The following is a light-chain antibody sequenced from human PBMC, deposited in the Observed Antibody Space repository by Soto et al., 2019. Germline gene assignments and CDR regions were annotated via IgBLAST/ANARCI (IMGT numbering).Light chain of an antibody. Sequence: EVVLTQSPATLSLSPGERATLSCRASENVRTFVDWYQQKPGQAPRLLIYGASNRATGIPARFSGSGSGTAFTLTISNLEPEDFAVYYCQQHSNWPPWTFGQGTRVEIQ. V-gene: IGKV3-11*01. CDR2: GAS. CDR3: QQHSNWPPWT. CDR1: ENVRTF. J-gene: IGKJ1*01.